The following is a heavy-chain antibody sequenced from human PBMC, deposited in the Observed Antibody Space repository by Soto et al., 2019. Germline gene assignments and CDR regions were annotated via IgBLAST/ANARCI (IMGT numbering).Heavy chain of an antibody. CDR1: GFTFSSYG. D-gene: IGHD3-22*01. CDR3: AKDLMYYYDSSGYPAPLDY. CDR2: ISYDGSNK. V-gene: IGHV3-30*18. Sequence: GGSLRLSCAASGFTFSSYGMHWVRQAPGKGLEWVAVISYDGSNKYYADSVKGRFTISRDNSKNTLYLQMNSLRAEDTAVYYCAKDLMYYYDSSGYPAPLDYWGQGTLVTVSS. J-gene: IGHJ4*02.